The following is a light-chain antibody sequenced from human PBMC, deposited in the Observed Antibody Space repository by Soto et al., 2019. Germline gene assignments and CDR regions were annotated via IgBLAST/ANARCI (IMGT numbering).Light chain of an antibody. CDR1: SSDDGGYNY. Sequence: QSALTQPASVSGSPGQSITISCTGTSSDDGGYNYVSWYQQHPGKAPKLMIYEVSNRPSGVSNRFSGSKSGNTASLTISGLQAEDEADYYCSSYTSSSTLENVFGTGTKLTVL. J-gene: IGLJ1*01. CDR2: EVS. V-gene: IGLV2-14*01. CDR3: SSYTSSSTLENV.